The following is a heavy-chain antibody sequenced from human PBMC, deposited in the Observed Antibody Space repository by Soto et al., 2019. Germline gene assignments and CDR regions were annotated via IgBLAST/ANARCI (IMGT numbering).Heavy chain of an antibody. V-gene: IGHV4-39*01. CDR1: GCSISSSSYY. CDR2: IYYSGST. CDR3: ARQEWELLIDY. J-gene: IGHJ4*02. Sequence: SETLPLTCPVSGCSISSSSYYWGWIRQPPGKGLEWIGSIYYSGSTYYNPSLKSRVTISVDTSKNQFSLKLSSVTAADTAVYYCARQEWELLIDYWGQGTLVTVSP. D-gene: IGHD1-26*01.